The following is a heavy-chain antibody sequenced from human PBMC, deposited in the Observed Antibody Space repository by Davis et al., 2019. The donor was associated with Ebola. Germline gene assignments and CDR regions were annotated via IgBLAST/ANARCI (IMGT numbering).Heavy chain of an antibody. CDR1: GFTFRDYY. CDR3: ATGGARYFQH. Sequence: GESLKISCAASGFTFRDYYMSWIRQAPGKGLEWISYISGSGNTIKYADSVKDRFTISRDNAKKSLSLLMTSLSVEDTAVYYCATGGARYFQHWGQGTLVTISS. V-gene: IGHV3-11*01. CDR2: ISGSGNTI. J-gene: IGHJ1*01.